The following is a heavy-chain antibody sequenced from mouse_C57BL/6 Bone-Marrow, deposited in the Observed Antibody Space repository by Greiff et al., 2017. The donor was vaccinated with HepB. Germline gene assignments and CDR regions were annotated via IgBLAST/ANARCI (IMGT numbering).Heavy chain of an antibody. V-gene: IGHV5-4*03. CDR2: ISDGGSYT. CDR3: ARAPRGGFDRYFDV. J-gene: IGHJ1*03. Sequence: VKLMESGGGLVKPGGSLKLSCAASGFTFSSYAMSLVRQTPEKRLEWVATISDGGSYTYYPDNVKGRFTISRDNAKNTLYLQMSHLKSEDTAMYYCARAPRGGFDRYFDVWGTGTTVTVSS. CDR1: GFTFSSYA.